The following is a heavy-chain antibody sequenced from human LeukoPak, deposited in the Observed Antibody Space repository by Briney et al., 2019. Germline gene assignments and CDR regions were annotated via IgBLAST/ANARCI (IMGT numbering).Heavy chain of an antibody. CDR2: MNPNSGNT. D-gene: IGHD3-10*01. Sequence: ASVKVSCKASGYTFTSYDINWVRQATGQGLEWMGWMNPNSGNTGYAQKFQGRVTMTRNTSISTAYMELSSLRSEDTAVYYCARGLLWRVRGVYYFDYWGQGTLVTVSS. V-gene: IGHV1-8*01. CDR1: GYTFTSYD. CDR3: ARGLLWRVRGVYYFDY. J-gene: IGHJ4*02.